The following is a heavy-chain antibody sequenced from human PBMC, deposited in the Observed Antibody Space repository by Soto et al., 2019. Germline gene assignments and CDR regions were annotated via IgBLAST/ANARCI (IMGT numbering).Heavy chain of an antibody. J-gene: IGHJ6*02. CDR1: GGSFSGYY. D-gene: IGHD1-7*01. CDR3: ARVRKNWNYVDYYYGMDV. Sequence: PSETLSLTCAVYGGSFSGYYWSWIRQPPGKGLEWIGEINHSGSTNYNPSLKSRVTISVDTSKNQFSLKLSSVTAADTAVYYCARVRKNWNYVDYYYGMDVWGQGTAVT. CDR2: INHSGST. V-gene: IGHV4-34*01.